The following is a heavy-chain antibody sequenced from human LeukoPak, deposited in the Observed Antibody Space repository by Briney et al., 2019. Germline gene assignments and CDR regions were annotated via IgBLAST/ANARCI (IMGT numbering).Heavy chain of an antibody. CDR3: ARVSPHGSGFDY. V-gene: IGHV1-2*06. CDR2: INPNSGGT. D-gene: IGHD3-10*01. Sequence: ASVKVSCKASGYTFTGYYMHWVRQAPGQGLEWMGRINPNSGGTNYAQKFQGRVTMTRDTSISTAYMELSRLRSDDTAVYYCARVSPHGSGFDYWGQGTLVTVSS. J-gene: IGHJ4*02. CDR1: GYTFTGYY.